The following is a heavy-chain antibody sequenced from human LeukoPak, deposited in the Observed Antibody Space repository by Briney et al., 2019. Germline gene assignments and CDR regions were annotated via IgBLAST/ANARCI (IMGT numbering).Heavy chain of an antibody. Sequence: GGSLRLSCAASGFTFSSYAMSWVRQAPGKGLEWVSAISGSGGSTYYADSVKGRFTISRDDSKNTLYLQMNSLRAEDTAVYYCAKDLYSSGRAEYFQHWGQGTLVTVSS. CDR3: AKDLYSSGRAEYFQH. J-gene: IGHJ1*01. D-gene: IGHD6-19*01. CDR2: ISGSGGST. CDR1: GFTFSSYA. V-gene: IGHV3-23*01.